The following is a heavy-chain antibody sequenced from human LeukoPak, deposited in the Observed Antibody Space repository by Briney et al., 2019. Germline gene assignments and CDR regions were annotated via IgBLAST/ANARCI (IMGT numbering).Heavy chain of an antibody. V-gene: IGHV1-2*02. CDR3: AREDPYSSGWSY. CDR1: GYTFTGYY. Sequence: ASVKVSCKASGYTFTGYYMHWVRQAPGQGLGWMGWINPNSGGTNYAQKFQGRVTMTRDTSISTAYMELSRPRSDDTAVYYCAREDPYSSGWSYWGQGTLVTVSS. D-gene: IGHD6-19*01. J-gene: IGHJ4*02. CDR2: INPNSGGT.